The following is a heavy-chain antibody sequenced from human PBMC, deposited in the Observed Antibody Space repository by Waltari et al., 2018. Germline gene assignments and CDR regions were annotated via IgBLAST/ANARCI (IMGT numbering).Heavy chain of an antibody. J-gene: IGHJ4*02. CDR2: IYSGGST. CDR3: AREGLVGATIVDY. CDR1: GFTVSSNY. V-gene: IGHV3-53*02. D-gene: IGHD1-26*01. Sequence: EVQLVETGGGLIQPGGSLRLSCAASGFTVSSNYMSWVRQAPGKGLEWVSGIYSGGSTYYADSVKGRFTISRDNSKNTLYLQMNSLRAEDTAVYYCAREGLVGATIVDYWGQGTLVTVSS.